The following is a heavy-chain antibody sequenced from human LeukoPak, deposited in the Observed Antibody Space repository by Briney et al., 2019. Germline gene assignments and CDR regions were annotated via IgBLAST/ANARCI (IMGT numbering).Heavy chain of an antibody. Sequence: SETLSLTCTVSGGSISSYYWSWIRQPPGKGLEWIGYIYYSGSTNYNPSLKSRVTISVDTSKNQFSLKLSSVTAADTAVYYCARRLAASDAFDIWGQGTMVTVSS. V-gene: IGHV4-59*08. CDR2: IYYSGST. CDR1: GGSISSYY. J-gene: IGHJ3*02. CDR3: ARRLAASDAFDI. D-gene: IGHD2-21*01.